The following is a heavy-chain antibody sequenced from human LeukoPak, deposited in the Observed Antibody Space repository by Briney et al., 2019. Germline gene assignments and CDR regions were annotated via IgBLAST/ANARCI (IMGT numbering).Heavy chain of an antibody. Sequence: PGGSLRLSCTASGFNFGDYAMSWFRQAPGKGLEWVSSISSSSSYIYYADSVKGRFTISRDNAKNSLYLQMNSLRAEDTAVYYCARGVGASYYFDYWGQGTLVTVSS. CDR1: GFNFGDYA. J-gene: IGHJ4*02. V-gene: IGHV3-21*01. CDR3: ARGVGASYYFDY. CDR2: ISSSSSYI. D-gene: IGHD1-26*01.